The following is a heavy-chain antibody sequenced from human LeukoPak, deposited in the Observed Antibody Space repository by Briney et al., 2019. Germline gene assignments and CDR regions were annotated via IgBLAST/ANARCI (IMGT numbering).Heavy chain of an antibody. CDR3: AREGKKIVGASELTG. CDR2: IYYSGST. Sequence: SETLSLTCTVSGGSISSSSYYWGWIRQPPGKGLEWIGSIYYSGSTYYNPSLKSRVTISVDTSKNQFSLKLSSVTAADTAVYYCAREGKKIVGASELTGWGQGTLVTVSS. J-gene: IGHJ4*02. CDR1: GGSISSSSYY. V-gene: IGHV4-39*07. D-gene: IGHD1-26*01.